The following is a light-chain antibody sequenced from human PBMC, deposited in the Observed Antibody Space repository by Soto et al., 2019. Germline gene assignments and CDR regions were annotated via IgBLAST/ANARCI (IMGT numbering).Light chain of an antibody. CDR3: QKYNWPPFT. J-gene: IGKJ3*01. Sequence: DIQMTQSPSSLGASVGDRVTFSCRASQGIANYLAWYQQKPGEVPKLLIFAASTLHSGVSSRFTGSGSGTDFTLTISSLQPEDVATYYCQKYNWPPFTFGPGTKVEIK. CDR2: AAS. V-gene: IGKV1-27*01. CDR1: QGIANY.